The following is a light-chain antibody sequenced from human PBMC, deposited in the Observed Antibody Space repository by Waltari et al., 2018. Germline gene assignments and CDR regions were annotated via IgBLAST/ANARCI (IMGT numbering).Light chain of an antibody. J-gene: IGLJ3*02. CDR2: KTD. CDR3: ATWDDSLSGWV. Sequence: QSVLTQPPSASGTPGQRVTISCSGSSSNIGSDYVYWFQHLPGTAPKLLIYKTDQRPSGVPDRFSGSKSGTSASLAISGLRSEDEAGYYCATWDDSLSGWVFGGGTKLTVL. V-gene: IGLV1-47*01. CDR1: SSNIGSDY.